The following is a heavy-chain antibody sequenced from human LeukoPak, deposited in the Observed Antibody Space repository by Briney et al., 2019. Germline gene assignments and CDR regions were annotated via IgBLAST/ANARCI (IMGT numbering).Heavy chain of an antibody. CDR3: ARGRLGSYSDF. CDR2: IYSGGGT. Sequence: PGGSLRLSCAASGFTVSSIYMSWVVQAPGKGLEWVSVIYSGGGTYYADSVKGRFTISRDNSKNTLYLQMNSLRAEDTAVYYCARGRLGSYSDFWGQGTLITVSS. D-gene: IGHD3-16*01. CDR1: GFTVSSIY. J-gene: IGHJ4*02. V-gene: IGHV3-53*01.